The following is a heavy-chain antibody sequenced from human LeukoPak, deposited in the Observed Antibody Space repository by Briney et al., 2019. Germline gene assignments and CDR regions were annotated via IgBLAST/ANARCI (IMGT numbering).Heavy chain of an antibody. Sequence: PSETLSLTCTVSGGSISSYYWSWIRQPPGKGLEWIGYIYYSGSTNYNPSLKSRVTISVDTSKNQFSLKLSSVTAADTAVYYCARAGIYGDLDYWGQGTLVTVSS. CDR2: IYYSGST. CDR1: GGSISSYY. CDR3: ARAGIYGDLDY. J-gene: IGHJ4*02. D-gene: IGHD4-17*01. V-gene: IGHV4-59*01.